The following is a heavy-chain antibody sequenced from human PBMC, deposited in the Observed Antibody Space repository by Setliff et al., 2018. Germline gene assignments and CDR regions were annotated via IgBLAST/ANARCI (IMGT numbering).Heavy chain of an antibody. Sequence: ASETLSLTCTVSGGSISSGPYYWNWFRQPAGKGLEWIGRLYSSGSTNYNPSLKSRVTISVDTSKNQFSLKLSSVTAADTAVYYCASTDWGWGYYFDYWGQGTRVTVPQ. D-gene: IGHD7-27*01. CDR2: LYSSGST. CDR1: GGSISSGPYY. CDR3: ASTDWGWGYYFDY. J-gene: IGHJ4*02. V-gene: IGHV4-61*02.